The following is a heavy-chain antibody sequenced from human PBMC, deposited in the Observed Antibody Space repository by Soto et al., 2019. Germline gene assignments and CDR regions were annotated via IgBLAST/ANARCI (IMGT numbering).Heavy chain of an antibody. CDR1: GGTFSSYA. CDR3: ALGGGEAATWDYYYYYGMDV. J-gene: IGHJ6*02. CDR2: IIPIFGTA. D-gene: IGHD3-16*01. Sequence: QVQLVQSGAAVKKPGSSVKVSCKASGGTFSSYAISWVRQAPGQGLEWMGGIIPIFGTANYAQKFQGRVTITADESTSTCYMELGSLRSEDTAVYYCALGGGEAATWDYYYYYGMDVWGQGTTVTVSS. V-gene: IGHV1-69*12.